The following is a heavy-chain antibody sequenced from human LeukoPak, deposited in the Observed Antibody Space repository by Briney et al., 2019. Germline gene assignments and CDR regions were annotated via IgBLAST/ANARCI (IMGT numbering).Heavy chain of an antibody. CDR3: AREASNYDSSGYFDY. V-gene: IGHV4-30-4*01. Sequence: SETLSLTCTVSGGSISSGDYYWNWIRQPPGKGLEWIGYIYYRGSTFYNPSLKRRVTISVDTSKNQFSLKLSSVTAADTAVYYCAREASNYDSSGYFDYWGQGTLVTVSS. D-gene: IGHD3-22*01. CDR2: IYYRGST. J-gene: IGHJ4*02. CDR1: GGSISSGDYY.